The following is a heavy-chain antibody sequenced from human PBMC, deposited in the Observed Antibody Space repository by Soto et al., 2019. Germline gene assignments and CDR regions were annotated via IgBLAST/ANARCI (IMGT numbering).Heavy chain of an antibody. CDR3: AKYLGYCSSTSCSVVDY. J-gene: IGHJ4*02. V-gene: IGHV3-11*01. D-gene: IGHD2-2*01. CDR2: ISSSGSTI. Sequence: GGSLRLSCAASGFTFSDYYMSWIRQAPGKGLEWVSYISSSGSTIYYADSVKGRFTISRDNAKNSLYLQMNSLRAEDTAVYYCAKYLGYCSSTSCSVVDYWGQGTLVTVSS. CDR1: GFTFSDYY.